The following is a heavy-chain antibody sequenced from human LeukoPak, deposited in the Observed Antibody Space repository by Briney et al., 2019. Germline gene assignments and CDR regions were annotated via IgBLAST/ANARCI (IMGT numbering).Heavy chain of an antibody. D-gene: IGHD3-22*01. J-gene: IGHJ3*02. CDR3: ARTGEKVVITPDDAFDI. Sequence: SETLSLTCTVSGGSISSSSYYWGWIRQPPGKGLEWIGSIYYSGSTYYNPSLKSRVTISVDTSKNQFSLKLSSVTAADTAVYYCARTGEKVVITPDDAFDIWGQGTMVTVSS. CDR2: IYYSGST. CDR1: GGSISSSSYY. V-gene: IGHV4-39*07.